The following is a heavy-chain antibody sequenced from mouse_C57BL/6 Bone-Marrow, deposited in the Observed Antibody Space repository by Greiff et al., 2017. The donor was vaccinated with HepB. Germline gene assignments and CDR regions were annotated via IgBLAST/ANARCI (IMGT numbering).Heavy chain of an antibody. Sequence: VKLMESGAELASPGASVKLSCKASGYTFTSYGISWVKQRTGQGLEWIGEIYPRSGNTYYNEKFKGKATLTADKSSSTAYMELRSLTSEDSAVYFCAKNYVGWFAYWGQGTLVTVSA. V-gene: IGHV1-81*01. J-gene: IGHJ3*01. CDR1: GYTFTSYG. CDR2: IYPRSGNT. CDR3: AKNYVGWFAY. D-gene: IGHD1-1*01.